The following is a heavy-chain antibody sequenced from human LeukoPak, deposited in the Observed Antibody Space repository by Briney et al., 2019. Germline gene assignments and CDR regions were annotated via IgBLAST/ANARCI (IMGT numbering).Heavy chain of an antibody. D-gene: IGHD2-15*01. CDR2: IIPIFGTA. J-gene: IGHJ5*02. CDR1: GGTFSSYA. CDR3: ARVGCSGGSCYSNWFDP. V-gene: IGHV1-69*13. Sequence: SVKVSCKASGGTFSSYAISWVRQAPGQGLEWMGGIIPIFGTANYAQKFRGRVTITADESTSTAYMELSSLRSEDTAVYYCARVGCSGGSCYSNWFDPWGQGTLVTVSS.